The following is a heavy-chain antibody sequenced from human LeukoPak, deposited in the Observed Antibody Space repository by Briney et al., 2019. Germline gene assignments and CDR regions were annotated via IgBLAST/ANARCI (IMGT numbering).Heavy chain of an antibody. V-gene: IGHV3-21*01. J-gene: IGHJ5*02. Sequence: GGSLRLSCAASGFTFSSYSMNWVRQAPGEGLEWVSSITTRSSYIYYAESVKSRFTISRYDAKSSLYLQMTSLRAEDTAVYYCARDPAAAGSVWLDPWGQGILVTVSS. D-gene: IGHD6-13*01. CDR3: ARDPAAAGSVWLDP. CDR1: GFTFSSYS. CDR2: ITTRSSYI.